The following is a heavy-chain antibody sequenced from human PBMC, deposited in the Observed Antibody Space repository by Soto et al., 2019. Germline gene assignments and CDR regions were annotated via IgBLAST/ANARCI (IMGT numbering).Heavy chain of an antibody. CDR2: VYHSGST. D-gene: IGHD5-18*01. CDR3: ARDRPSEYTYGSSGWSDP. Sequence: SETLYLTCAVSGGSISSYNRWSRVRPAPGRGLEWIGEVYHSGSTNYNPSLKSRVTISVDKSKNQSSLELTSVTAADTAVYFCARDRPSEYTYGSSGWSDPWGQGTLVTVS. CDR1: GGSISSYNR. V-gene: IGHV4-4*02. J-gene: IGHJ5*02.